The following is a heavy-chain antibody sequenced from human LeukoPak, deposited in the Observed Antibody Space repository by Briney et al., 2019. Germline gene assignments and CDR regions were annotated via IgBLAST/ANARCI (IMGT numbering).Heavy chain of an antibody. D-gene: IGHD6-6*01. Sequence: GGSLRLSCAASGITFSSYGMSWVRQAPGKGLEWVSSISSTGGTTYYADSVKGRFTISRDNAKNSLYLQMNSLRAEDTAVYYCARVGAQLGGYYYYYMDVWGKGTTVTVSS. J-gene: IGHJ6*03. CDR1: GITFSSYG. V-gene: IGHV3-21*01. CDR3: ARVGAQLGGYYYYYMDV. CDR2: ISSTGGTT.